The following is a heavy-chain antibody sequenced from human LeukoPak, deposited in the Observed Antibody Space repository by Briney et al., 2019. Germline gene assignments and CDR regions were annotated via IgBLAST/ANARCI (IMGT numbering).Heavy chain of an antibody. CDR3: ARDWVKITAYYYYYTDV. V-gene: IGHV3-23*01. CDR2: ISGSGGST. CDR1: GFTFSSYA. D-gene: IGHD1-20*01. Sequence: GGSLRLSCAASGFTFSSYAMSWVRQAPGKGLEWVSAISGSGGSTLYADSVKGRFTISRDNSKNTLYLQMNSLRAEDTAVYYCARDWVKITAYYYYYTDVWGKGTTVTVSS. J-gene: IGHJ6*03.